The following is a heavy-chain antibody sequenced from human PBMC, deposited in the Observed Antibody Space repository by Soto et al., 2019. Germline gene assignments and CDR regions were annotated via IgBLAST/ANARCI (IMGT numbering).Heavy chain of an antibody. J-gene: IGHJ4*02. CDR3: ARSKRTVDFDY. CDR1: GDSFTSYW. Sequence: LGESLKISCKGSGDSFTSYWIGWVRQMPGKGLEWMGIIYPGDSETRYSPSFQGQVTISADKSIRTAYLQWSSLKASDSAMYYCARSKRTVDFDYWGQGTLVTVS. V-gene: IGHV5-51*01. CDR2: IYPGDSET. D-gene: IGHD4-17*01.